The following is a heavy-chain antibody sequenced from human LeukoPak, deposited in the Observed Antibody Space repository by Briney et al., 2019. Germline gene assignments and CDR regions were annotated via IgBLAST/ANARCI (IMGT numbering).Heavy chain of an antibody. CDR3: ARRNKATIFGVVIQPMYYMDV. V-gene: IGHV1-8*01. Sequence: ASVKVSCKASGYTFTSYDISWVRQATGQGLEWMGWMNPNSGNTGYAQKFQGRVTMTRNTSISTAYMELSSLRSKDTAVYYCARRNKATIFGVVIQPMYYMDVWGKGTTVTVSS. D-gene: IGHD3-3*01. CDR1: GYTFTSYD. J-gene: IGHJ6*03. CDR2: MNPNSGNT.